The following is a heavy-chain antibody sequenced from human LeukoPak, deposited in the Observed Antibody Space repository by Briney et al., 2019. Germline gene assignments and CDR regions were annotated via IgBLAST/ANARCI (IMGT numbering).Heavy chain of an antibody. Sequence: GGSLRLSCAASGFTFSDSYMTWVRQAPGKGVEWVAYISGSGHDINYSDSVKGRFTISRDNAKNSLYLQMSSLRVEDTAVYYCTRDPRHFDSCGQGPRSPSPQ. D-gene: IGHD6-6*01. J-gene: IGHJ5*01. V-gene: IGHV3-11*04. CDR2: ISGSGHDI. CDR1: GFTFSDSY. CDR3: TRDPRHFDS.